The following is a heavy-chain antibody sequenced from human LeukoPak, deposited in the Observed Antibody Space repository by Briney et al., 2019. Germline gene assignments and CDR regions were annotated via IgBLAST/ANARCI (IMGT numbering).Heavy chain of an antibody. D-gene: IGHD2-15*01. V-gene: IGHV3-23*01. J-gene: IGHJ4*02. CDR1: GFTFSSYG. Sequence: GGSLRLSCAASGFTFSSYGMSWVRQAPGKGLEWVSAISASGGSTYHADSVKGRFTISRDNSENTLYLQMSSLRAEDTAVYYCAKVQMRYCSGGSCYPFDYWGQGTLVAVSS. CDR2: ISASGGST. CDR3: AKVQMRYCSGGSCYPFDY.